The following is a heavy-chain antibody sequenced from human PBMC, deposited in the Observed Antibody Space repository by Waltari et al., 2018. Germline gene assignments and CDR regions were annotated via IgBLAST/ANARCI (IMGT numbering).Heavy chain of an antibody. CDR2: IYHSGST. J-gene: IGHJ4*02. CDR1: GYSISSGYY. CDR3: ARGSGSYFRIEYYFDY. V-gene: IGHV4-38-2*01. Sequence: QVQLQESGPGLVKPSETLSLTCAVSGYSISSGYYWGWIRQPPGKGLEWIGSIYHSGSTYYNPSLKSRVTISVDTSKNQFSLKLSSVTAADTAVYYCARGSGSYFRIEYYFDYWGQGTLVTVSS. D-gene: IGHD1-26*01.